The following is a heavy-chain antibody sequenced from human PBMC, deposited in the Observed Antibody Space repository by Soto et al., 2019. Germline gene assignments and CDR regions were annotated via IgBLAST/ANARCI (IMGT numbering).Heavy chain of an antibody. J-gene: IGHJ4*02. CDR1: GFTFDEYA. D-gene: IGHD5-18*01. Sequence: EVQLEESGGALVQPGRSLRLSCAASGFTFDEYAMHWVRQVLGKGLEWVSSISWNSGNIGYADSVKGRFTTSRDNAKNSLYLQMNSLRPEDTALYYCVRSKGGYSHGTPFDYWGQGTLVTVPS. V-gene: IGHV3-9*01. CDR3: VRSKGGYSHGTPFDY. CDR2: ISWNSGNI.